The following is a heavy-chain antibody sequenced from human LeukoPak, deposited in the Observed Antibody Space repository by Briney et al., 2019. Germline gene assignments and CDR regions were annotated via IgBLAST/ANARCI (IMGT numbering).Heavy chain of an antibody. CDR2: MYYSGST. D-gene: IGHD3-22*01. CDR1: GGSISNYY. CDR3: ARAGYDTSGFWYFDL. J-gene: IGHJ2*01. Sequence: SETLSLTCSVSGGSISNYYWSWIRQPPGKGLEWIGSMYYSGSTNYNPSLKSRATISEDTSKKQFSLTLSSVTAADTAVYCARAGYDTSGFWYFDLWGRGTLVTVSS. V-gene: IGHV4-59*01.